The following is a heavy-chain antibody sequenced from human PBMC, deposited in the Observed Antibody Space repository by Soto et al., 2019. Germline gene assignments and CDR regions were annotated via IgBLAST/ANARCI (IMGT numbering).Heavy chain of an antibody. D-gene: IGHD6-13*01. Sequence: QVQLQESGPGLVKPSGTLSHTCAVSGVSISSHDWWSWVRQPPGKGWEWIGESHQSGKTNYNSSLESRVTISVDKSKNQFSLKLTSVTVADTVVYYCATRDSSRFYWGQGTLVTVSS. CDR1: GVSISSHDW. J-gene: IGHJ4*02. CDR3: ATRDSSRFY. CDR2: SHQSGKT. V-gene: IGHV4-4*02.